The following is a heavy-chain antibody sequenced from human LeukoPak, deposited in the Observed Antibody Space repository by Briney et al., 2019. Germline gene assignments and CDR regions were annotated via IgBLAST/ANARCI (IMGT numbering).Heavy chain of an antibody. CDR3: AREAVRGGYYYMDV. CDR1: GYTFTSYY. J-gene: IGHJ6*03. Sequence: ASVKVSCKASGYTFTSYYMHWVRQAPGQGLEWMGGIIPIFGTANYAQKFQGRVTITADESTSTAYMELSSLRSEDTAVYYCAREAVRGGYYYMDVWGKGTTVTVSS. D-gene: IGHD3-10*01. V-gene: IGHV1-69*13. CDR2: IIPIFGTA.